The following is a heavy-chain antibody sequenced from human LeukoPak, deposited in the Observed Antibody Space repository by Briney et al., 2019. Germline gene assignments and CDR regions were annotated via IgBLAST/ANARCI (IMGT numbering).Heavy chain of an antibody. CDR1: GGTFSSYA. CDR2: IIPIFGAA. Sequence: ASVKVSCKASGGTFSSYAISWVRQAPGQGLEWMGGIIPIFGAANYAQKFQGRVTITADKSTSTAYMELSSLRSEDTAVYYCARGDTAMVDFDYWGQGTLVTVSS. J-gene: IGHJ4*02. V-gene: IGHV1-69*06. D-gene: IGHD5-18*01. CDR3: ARGDTAMVDFDY.